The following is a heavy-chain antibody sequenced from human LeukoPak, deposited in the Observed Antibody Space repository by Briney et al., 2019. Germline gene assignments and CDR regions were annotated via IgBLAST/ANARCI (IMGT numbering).Heavy chain of an antibody. Sequence: SETLSLTCAVYGGSLSSYSWSWIRQPPGKGLEWIGEISHSGSTNYNPSLKSRVTISVDTSKNQFSLNLGSVTAADTAVYYCARGEVLTSALFWRGGMFDFWGQGTLVTVSS. CDR2: ISHSGST. CDR1: GGSLSSYS. D-gene: IGHD2-21*02. J-gene: IGHJ4*02. CDR3: ARGEVLTSALFWRGGMFDF. V-gene: IGHV4-34*01.